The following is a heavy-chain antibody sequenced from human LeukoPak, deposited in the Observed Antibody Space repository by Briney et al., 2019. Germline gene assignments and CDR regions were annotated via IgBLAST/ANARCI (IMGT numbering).Heavy chain of an antibody. CDR1: GFTFSSYA. CDR2: ISGSGGST. D-gene: IGHD3-10*01. Sequence: GGSLRLSCAASGFTFSSYAMSWVRQAPGKGLEWVSAISGSGGSTYYADSVKGRFTISRDNSKNTLYLQMNSLRAEDTAAYYCAKDRWMVRGVYDYWAREPWSPSPQ. V-gene: IGHV3-23*01. J-gene: IGHJ4*02. CDR3: AKDRWMVRGVYDY.